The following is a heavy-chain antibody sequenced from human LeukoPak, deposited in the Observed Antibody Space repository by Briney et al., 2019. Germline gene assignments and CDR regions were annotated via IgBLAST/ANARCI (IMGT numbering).Heavy chain of an antibody. CDR1: GGSISSSSYY. J-gene: IGHJ1*01. V-gene: IGHV4-39*07. CDR3: ARAFSSGWYENFQH. Sequence: SETLSLTCTVSGGSISSSSYYWGWIRQPPGKGLEWIGSIYYSGSTYYNPSLKSRVTISVDTSKNQFSLKLTSVTAADTAVYYCARAFSSGWYENFQHWGQGTLVTVSS. D-gene: IGHD6-13*01. CDR2: IYYSGST.